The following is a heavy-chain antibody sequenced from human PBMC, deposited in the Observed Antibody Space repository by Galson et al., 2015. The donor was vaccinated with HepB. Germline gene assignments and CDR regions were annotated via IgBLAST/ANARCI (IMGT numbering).Heavy chain of an antibody. D-gene: IGHD6-19*01. CDR1: GFTFSSYG. CDR3: AKARAEQWLVWPIDY. Sequence: SLRLSCAASGFTFSSYGMHWVRQAPGKGLEWVAVISYDGSNKYYADSVKGRFTISRDNSKNTLYLQMNSLRAEDTAVYYCAKARAEQWLVWPIDYWCQGTLGTASS. J-gene: IGHJ4*02. V-gene: IGHV3-30*18. CDR2: ISYDGSNK.